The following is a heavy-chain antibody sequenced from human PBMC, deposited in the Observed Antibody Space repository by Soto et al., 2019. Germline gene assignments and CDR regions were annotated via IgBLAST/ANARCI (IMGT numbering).Heavy chain of an antibody. CDR1: GGTFSSYA. CDR3: ARDHVTIFGVVIIFGY. CDR2: IIPIFGTA. V-gene: IGHV1-69*06. J-gene: IGHJ4*02. D-gene: IGHD3-3*01. Sequence: GASVKVSCKASGGTFSSYAISWVRQAPGQGLEWMGGIIPIFGTANYAQKFQGRVTITADKSTSTAYMELSSLRSEDTAVYYCARDHVTIFGVVIIFGYWGQGTLVTSPQ.